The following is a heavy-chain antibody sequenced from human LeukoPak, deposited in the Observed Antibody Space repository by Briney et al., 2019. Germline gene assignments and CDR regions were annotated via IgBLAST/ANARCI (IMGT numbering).Heavy chain of an antibody. CDR3: ARSRYGSGSYSFDY. J-gene: IGHJ4*02. CDR1: GGSISSYY. CDR2: TYYSGST. Sequence: PSETLSLTCTVSGGSISSYYWSWIRQPPGKGLEWIGYTYYSGSTNYNPSLKSRVTISVDTSKNQFSLKLSSVTAADTAVYYCARSRYGSGSYSFDYWGQGTLVTVSS. V-gene: IGHV4-59*01. D-gene: IGHD3-10*01.